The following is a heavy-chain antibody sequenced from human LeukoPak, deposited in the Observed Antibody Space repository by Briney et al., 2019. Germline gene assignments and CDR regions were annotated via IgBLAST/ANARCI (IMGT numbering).Heavy chain of an antibody. D-gene: IGHD6-19*01. V-gene: IGHV3-33*01. J-gene: IGHJ4*02. CDR1: GVTFSSYA. Sequence: GGSLRLSCAASGVTFSSYAMNWVRQAPGKGLEGVAGIWYDGSKENYADSLKVRLTISRDNSKNLLYLEMNSLRAEDTAVYYCARVQYSSAWYFDYWGQGTLVTVSS. CDR2: IWYDGSKE. CDR3: ARVQYSSAWYFDY.